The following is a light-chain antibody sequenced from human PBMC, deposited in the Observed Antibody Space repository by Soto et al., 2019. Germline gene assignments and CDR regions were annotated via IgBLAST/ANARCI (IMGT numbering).Light chain of an antibody. CDR2: GAS. CDR1: QSVSNNY. J-gene: IGKJ1*01. Sequence: EIVLMQSPGTLSLSPGERATLSCRASQSVSNNYLAWYQQKPGQAPRLLIYGASSRATGIPDRFSGSGSGTDFTLTISRLEPEDFAVYYCQQYGSSLRTFGQGTKVDIK. V-gene: IGKV3-20*01. CDR3: QQYGSSLRT.